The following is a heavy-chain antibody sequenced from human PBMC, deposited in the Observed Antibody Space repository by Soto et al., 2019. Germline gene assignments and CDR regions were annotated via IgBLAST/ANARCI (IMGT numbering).Heavy chain of an antibody. CDR2: INPILSMS. Sequence: QVQLVQSGAEVKKPGSSVRVSCKASGDTFNFYSINWVRQAPGLGLEWMGRINPILSMSNYAQRFQGRVTITADKSTSTAYMELRSLRSEDTAMYYCASSYGAGYRAFDSWGQGALVTVSS. D-gene: IGHD3-10*01. J-gene: IGHJ4*02. CDR3: ASSYGAGYRAFDS. V-gene: IGHV1-69*02. CDR1: GDTFNFYS.